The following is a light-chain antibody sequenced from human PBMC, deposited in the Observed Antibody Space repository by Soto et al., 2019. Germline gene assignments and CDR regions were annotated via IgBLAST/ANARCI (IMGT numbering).Light chain of an antibody. Sequence: QPVLTQPPSTSASLGASVTLTCTLSSGYSNYKVDWYQQRPGKGPRFVMRVGTGGIVGSKGDGIPGRFSVLGSGLNRYLTIKNIQEEDESDYHCGADHGSGSNFVYVFGTGTKLTV. CDR3: GADHGSGSNFVYV. CDR1: SGYSNYK. V-gene: IGLV9-49*01. J-gene: IGLJ1*01. CDR2: VGTGGIVG.